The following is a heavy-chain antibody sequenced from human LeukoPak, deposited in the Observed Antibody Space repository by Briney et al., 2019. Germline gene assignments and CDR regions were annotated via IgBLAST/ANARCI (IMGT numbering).Heavy chain of an antibody. J-gene: IGHJ5*02. D-gene: IGHD2-15*01. V-gene: IGHV1-69*01. CDR1: GGTFSSYA. CDR3: ARASCSGGSCYWYNWFDP. CDR2: IIPMFGTA. Sequence: ASVKVSCKASGGTFSSYAISWVRQAPGQGLERMGGIIPMFGTANYAQKFQGRVTITADESTSTAYMELSSLRSEDTAVYYCARASCSGGSCYWYNWFDPWGQGTLVTVSS.